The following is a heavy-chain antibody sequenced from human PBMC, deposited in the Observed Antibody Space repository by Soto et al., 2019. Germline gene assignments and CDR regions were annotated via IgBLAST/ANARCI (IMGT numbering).Heavy chain of an antibody. V-gene: IGHV4-39*01. CDR2: VYYSGST. CDR3: ARRLAVTGPLQSYLDY. J-gene: IGHJ4*02. D-gene: IGHD6-19*01. Sequence: QLQLQESGPRLVKPSETLSLTCTVSGGSISSSIYYWGWIRQPPGKGLEWIGNVYYSGSTYYNPSCHRRVTLSXXPXKXXFPLRLTSVTASDTAVYYCARRLAVTGPLQSYLDYWGQGSLVPVSS. CDR1: GGSISSSIYY.